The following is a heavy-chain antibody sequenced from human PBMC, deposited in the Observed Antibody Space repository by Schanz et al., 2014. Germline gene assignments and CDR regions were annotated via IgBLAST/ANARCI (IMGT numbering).Heavy chain of an antibody. D-gene: IGHD3-22*01. CDR2: IVPIAGIT. CDR1: GGTFSTYP. J-gene: IGHJ5*02. V-gene: IGHV1-69*04. Sequence: VQLEQSGAEVKKPGSSMKVSCKASGGTFSTYPINWLRQAPGQGLEWMGRIVPIAGITNYAQRFQGRVTITADKSSDTAYMELSSLRSEDTAVYYCAREVGLYDRGWFDPWGQGTLVTVSS. CDR3: AREVGLYDRGWFDP.